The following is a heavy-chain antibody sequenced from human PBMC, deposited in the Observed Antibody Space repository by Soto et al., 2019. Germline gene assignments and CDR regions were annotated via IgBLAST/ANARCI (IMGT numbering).Heavy chain of an antibody. V-gene: IGHV4-59*01. CDR2: LHYSGSA. D-gene: IGHD3-16*01. J-gene: IGHJ4*02. CDR3: ARSWHTVAGGV. Sequence: QVQLQESGPGLVKPSETLSLTCTVSGASMSDYYGSWVRQSPGKGLEHIGYLHYSGSAKYNPSLKSRVTVTMDTSKNQFSLKLTSVIAADTAIYDGARSWHTVAGGVGGQGILFTVSS. CDR1: GASMSDYY.